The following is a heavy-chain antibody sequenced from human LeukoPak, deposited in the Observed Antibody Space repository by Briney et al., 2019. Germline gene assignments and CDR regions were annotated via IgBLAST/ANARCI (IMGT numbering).Heavy chain of an antibody. CDR1: GYSFTSYW. V-gene: IGHV5-51*01. CDR2: IYPGDSDT. Sequence: GESLQISCKGSGYSFTSYWIGWVRQLPGKGLEWMGIIYPGDSDTRYSPSFQGQVTISADKSISTAYLQWSSLKASDTAMYYCARRDSSGWYAFDYWGQGTLVTVSP. CDR3: ARRDSSGWYAFDY. D-gene: IGHD6-19*01. J-gene: IGHJ4*02.